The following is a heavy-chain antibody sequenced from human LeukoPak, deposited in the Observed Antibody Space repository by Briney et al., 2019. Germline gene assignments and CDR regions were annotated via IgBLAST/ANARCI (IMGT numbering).Heavy chain of an antibody. D-gene: IGHD6-6*01. J-gene: IGHJ6*03. CDR1: GYTFTSYG. Sequence: EASVKVSCKASGYTFTSYGISWVRQAPGQGLEWMGWNSAYNGNTNYAQKLQGRVTMTTDTSTSTAYMELRSLRSDDTAVYYCARLAGSAKQLVRVYYYYYMDVWGKGTTVTVSS. V-gene: IGHV1-18*01. CDR2: NSAYNGNT. CDR3: ARLAGSAKQLVRVYYYYYMDV.